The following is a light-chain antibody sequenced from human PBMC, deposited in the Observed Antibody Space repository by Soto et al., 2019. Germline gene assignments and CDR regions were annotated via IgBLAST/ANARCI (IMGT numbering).Light chain of an antibody. CDR2: AAS. Sequence: AIRMTQSPSSLSACTGDRVTITCRASQGISSYLAWYQQKPGKAPKLLIYAASTLQSGVPSRFSGSGSGTDFTLTISCLQSEDFATYYCQQYYSYPPWTFGQGTKVEIK. V-gene: IGKV1-8*01. CDR3: QQYYSYPPWT. CDR1: QGISSY. J-gene: IGKJ1*01.